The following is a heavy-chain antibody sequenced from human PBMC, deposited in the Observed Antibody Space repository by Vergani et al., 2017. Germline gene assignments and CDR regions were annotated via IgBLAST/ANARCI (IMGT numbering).Heavy chain of an antibody. Sequence: QVQLVQSGAEVKKPGASVQVSCKASGYPFTGYYMHWVRQAPGQGLEWMGWINPNSGGTNYAQKFQGRVTMTRDTSINTAYMELSRLRADDTAVYYCASFYYGSGCAYYWGQGTLVTVSS. J-gene: IGHJ4*02. CDR1: GYPFTGYY. CDR2: INPNSGGT. CDR3: ASFYYGSGCAYY. D-gene: IGHD3-10*01. V-gene: IGHV1-2*02.